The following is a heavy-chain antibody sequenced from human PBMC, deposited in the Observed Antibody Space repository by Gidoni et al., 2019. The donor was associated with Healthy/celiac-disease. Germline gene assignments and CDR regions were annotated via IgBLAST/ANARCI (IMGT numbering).Heavy chain of an antibody. CDR3: TRDNGYDYVWGSYRPYGYFDL. D-gene: IGHD3-16*02. CDR2: IRSKAYGGTT. V-gene: IGHV3-49*03. J-gene: IGHJ2*01. Sequence: EVQLVESGGGLVQPGRSLRLSCTASGFTFGDYAMSWFRQAPGKGLEWVGFIRSKAYGGTTEYAASVKGRFTISRDDSKSIAYLQMNSLKTEDTAVYYCTRDNGYDYVWGSYRPYGYFDLWGRGTLVTVSS. CDR1: GFTFGDYA.